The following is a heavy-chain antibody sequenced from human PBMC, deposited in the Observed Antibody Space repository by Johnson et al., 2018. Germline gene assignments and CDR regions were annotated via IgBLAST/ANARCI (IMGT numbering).Heavy chain of an antibody. CDR1: GFTFSSYG. V-gene: IGHV3-33*01. Sequence: QVQLVQSGGGVVQPGRSLRLSCAASGFTFSSYGMHWVRQAPGKGLEWVAVIWYDGSNKYYADSVKGRFTISRDNSKTTLYLQMNSLRAEETAVYYCARDLYCSGGSCYSYYYGMDVWGQGTTVTVSS. CDR2: IWYDGSNK. D-gene: IGHD2-15*01. J-gene: IGHJ6*02. CDR3: ARDLYCSGGSCYSYYYGMDV.